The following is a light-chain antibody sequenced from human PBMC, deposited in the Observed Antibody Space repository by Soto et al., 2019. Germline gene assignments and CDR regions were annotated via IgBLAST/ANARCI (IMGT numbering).Light chain of an antibody. CDR3: SSFTTSSTYV. J-gene: IGLJ1*01. CDR1: SSDVGSYNR. V-gene: IGLV2-18*02. CDR2: DVS. Sequence: QSALTQPPSVSGSPGQSVAISCSGTSSDVGSYNRVSWYQQPPGTAPKLMIYDVSNRPSGVPDRFSGSKSGNTASLTISGLQAEDDADYYCSSFTTSSTYVFGTGTKLPVL.